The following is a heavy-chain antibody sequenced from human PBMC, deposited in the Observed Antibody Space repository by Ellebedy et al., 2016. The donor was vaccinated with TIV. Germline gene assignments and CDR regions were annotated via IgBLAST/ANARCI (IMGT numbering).Heavy chain of an antibody. CDR3: ARGGAYYHRYFDD. CDR1: GGTFNSHA. Sequence: SVKVSCKASGGTFNSHAISWVRQAPGQGLEWMGGNTGMFRTVNYAQKFQGRVTITADEFMTAADMELSSLRSQETAVYYSARGGAYYHRYFDDWGQGTLVTVSS. CDR2: NTGMFRTV. D-gene: IGHD3-10*01. J-gene: IGHJ4*02. V-gene: IGHV1-69*13.